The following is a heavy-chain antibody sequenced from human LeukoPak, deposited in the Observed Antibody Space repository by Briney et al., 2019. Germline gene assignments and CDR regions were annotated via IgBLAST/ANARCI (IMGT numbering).Heavy chain of an antibody. CDR3: ARGASNYDFWSGYSPSYFDY. CDR2: ISAYNGNT. J-gene: IGHJ4*02. CDR1: GYTFTSYG. D-gene: IGHD3-3*01. V-gene: IGHV1-18*01. Sequence: ASVKVSCKASGYTFTSYGISWVRQAPGQGLEWMGWISAYNGNTNYAQKLQGRVTMTTDTSTSTAYMELRSLRSDDTAVYYCARGASNYDFWSGYSPSYFDYWGQGTLVTVSS.